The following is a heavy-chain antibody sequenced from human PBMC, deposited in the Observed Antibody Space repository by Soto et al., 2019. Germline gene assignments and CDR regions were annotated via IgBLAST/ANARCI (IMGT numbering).Heavy chain of an antibody. CDR1: GYILTGYS. D-gene: IGHD5-18*01. CDR2: IDPNSGAT. V-gene: IGHV1-2*02. J-gene: IGHJ6*02. CDR3: ARGYGSSPNMELRFGMDV. Sequence: QVYLVQSGAEVRRPGASVKVSCTAFGYILTGYSLHWMRQAPGQGLEWMGWIDPNSGATNSAEKFHGRVSMTRDTSISAAYLELSSLRSDDTAVYYCARGYGSSPNMELRFGMDVWGQGTTISVSS.